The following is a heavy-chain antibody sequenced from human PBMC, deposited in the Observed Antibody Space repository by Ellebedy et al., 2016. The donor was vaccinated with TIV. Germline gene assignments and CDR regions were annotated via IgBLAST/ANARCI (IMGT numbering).Heavy chain of an antibody. CDR2: ISSSGSTI. CDR3: ARVSNYYDSSGPFDY. D-gene: IGHD3-22*01. Sequence: GESLKISCAASGFTFSDYYMSWIRQAPGKGLEWVSYISSSGSTIYYADSVKGRFTISRDNAKNSLYLQMNSLRAEDTAVYYCARVSNYYDSSGPFDYWGQGTLVTVSS. CDR1: GFTFSDYY. V-gene: IGHV3-11*04. J-gene: IGHJ4*02.